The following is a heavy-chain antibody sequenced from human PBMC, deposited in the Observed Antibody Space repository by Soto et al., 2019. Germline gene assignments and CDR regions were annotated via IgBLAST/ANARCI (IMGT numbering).Heavy chain of an antibody. V-gene: IGHV4-59*01. Sequence: SETLSLTCTVSGGSISSYYWSWIRQPPGKGLEWIGYIYYSGSTDYNPSLRSRVTISVDTSKNQLSLKLTSMTAADTAVYYCARDRPYSSGHSFDYWGPGTLVTVSS. D-gene: IGHD3-22*01. CDR3: ARDRPYSSGHSFDY. CDR1: GGSISSYY. J-gene: IGHJ4*02. CDR2: IYYSGST.